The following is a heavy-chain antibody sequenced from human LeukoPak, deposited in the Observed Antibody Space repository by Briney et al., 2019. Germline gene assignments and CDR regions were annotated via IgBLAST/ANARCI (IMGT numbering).Heavy chain of an antibody. CDR3: AKRGGSSGWRHYYYYYYMDV. CDR2: ISSSSSYI. D-gene: IGHD6-19*01. Sequence: TGGSLRLSCAASGFTFSSYSMNWVRQAPGKGLEWVSSISSSSSYIYYADSVKGRFTISRDNAKNSLYLQMNSLRAEDTAVYYCAKRGGSSGWRHYYYYYYMDVWGKGTTVTISS. V-gene: IGHV3-21*01. CDR1: GFTFSSYS. J-gene: IGHJ6*03.